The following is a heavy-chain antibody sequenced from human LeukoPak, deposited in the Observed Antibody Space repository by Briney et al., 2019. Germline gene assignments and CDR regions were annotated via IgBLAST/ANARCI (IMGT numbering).Heavy chain of an antibody. J-gene: IGHJ4*02. CDR2: ISGSGGST. V-gene: IGHV3-23*01. Sequence: PGGSLRLSCAASGFTFSSYAMSWVRQAPGKGLEWVSAISGSGGSTYYADSVKGRFTISRDNSKNTLYLQMNSLRAEDTAVYYCARGSLGYSSSWYPDYFDYWGQGTLVTVSS. CDR3: ARGSLGYSSSWYPDYFDY. CDR1: GFTFSSYA. D-gene: IGHD6-13*01.